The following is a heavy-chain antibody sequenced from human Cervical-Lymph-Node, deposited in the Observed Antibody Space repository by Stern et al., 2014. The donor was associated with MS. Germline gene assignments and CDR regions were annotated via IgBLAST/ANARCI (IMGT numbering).Heavy chain of an antibody. CDR1: GGSISSGGYY. CDR2: IYYSGST. J-gene: IGHJ4*02. CDR3: ARLSSIAAAGRSIDY. D-gene: IGHD6-13*01. V-gene: IGHV4-31*03. Sequence: VQLEESGPGLVKPSQTLSLTCTVSGGSISSGGYYWSWIRQHPGKGLEWIGDIYYSGSTYYNPSLKSRVTISVDTSKNQFSLKLSSVTAADTAVYYCARLSSIAAAGRSIDYWGQGTLVTVSS.